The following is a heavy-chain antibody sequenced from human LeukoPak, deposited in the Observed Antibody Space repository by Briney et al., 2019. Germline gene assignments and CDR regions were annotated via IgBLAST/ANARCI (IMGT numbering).Heavy chain of an antibody. CDR1: GFTLSNHW. CDR2: IKQDGSEK. V-gene: IGHV3-7*05. CDR3: ARARGYYGSGFFDH. D-gene: IGHD3-10*01. J-gene: IGHJ4*02. Sequence: PGGSLRLSCAASGFTLSNHWISWVRQAPGKGLEWVANIKQDGSEKYYVDSVKGRFTISRDNAKNSLYLQMNSLRAEDTAVYYCARARGYYGSGFFDHWGQGTLVAVSS.